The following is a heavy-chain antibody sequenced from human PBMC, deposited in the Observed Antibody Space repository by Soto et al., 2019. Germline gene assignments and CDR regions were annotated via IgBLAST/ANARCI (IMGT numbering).Heavy chain of an antibody. CDR3: ARRGDIVVVVAATAFDI. Sequence: SETLSLTCTVSGGSISSSSYYWGWIRQPPGKGLEWIGGIYYSGSTYYNPSLKSRVTISVDTSKNQFSLKLSPVTAADTAVYYCARRGDIVVVVAATAFDIWGQGTMVTVSS. D-gene: IGHD2-15*01. CDR2: IYYSGST. J-gene: IGHJ3*02. V-gene: IGHV4-39*01. CDR1: GGSISSSSYY.